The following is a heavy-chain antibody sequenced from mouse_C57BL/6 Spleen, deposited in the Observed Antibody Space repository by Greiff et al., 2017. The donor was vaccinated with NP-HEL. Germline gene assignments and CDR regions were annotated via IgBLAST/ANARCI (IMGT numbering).Heavy chain of an antibody. D-gene: IGHD1-1*01. CDR3: ARKVTTVVANYAMDY. CDR1: GYTFTSYW. Sequence: VQLQQPGAELVKPGASVKMSCKASGYTFTSYWITWVKQRPGQGLEWIGDIYPGSGSTNYNETFKSKATLTVDTSSSTAYMQLSSLTSEDSAVYYCARKVTTVVANYAMDYWGQGTSVTVSS. J-gene: IGHJ4*01. V-gene: IGHV1-55*01. CDR2: IYPGSGST.